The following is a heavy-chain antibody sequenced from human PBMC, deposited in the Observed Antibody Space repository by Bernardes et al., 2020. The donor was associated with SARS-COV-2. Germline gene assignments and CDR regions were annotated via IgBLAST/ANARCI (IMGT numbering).Heavy chain of an antibody. V-gene: IGHV3-7*01. CDR3: ARVSGSSWYFDL. CDR1: GFTFSSSW. J-gene: IGHJ2*01. D-gene: IGHD6-13*01. Sequence: GSLRLSCAASGFTFSSSWMSWVRQATGKGLEWVANIKQDGSEKYYVDSVKGRFTISRDNAKNSLYLQMKSLRAEDTAVYYCARVSGSSWYFDLWGRGTLVTVSS. CDR2: IKQDGSEK.